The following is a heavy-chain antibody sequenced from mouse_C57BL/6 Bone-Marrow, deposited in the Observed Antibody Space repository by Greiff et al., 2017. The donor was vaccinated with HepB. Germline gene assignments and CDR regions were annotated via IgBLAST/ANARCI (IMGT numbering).Heavy chain of an antibody. Sequence: DVKLQESGGGLVQPGGSMKLSCVASGFTFSNYWMNWVRQSPEKGLEWVAQIRLKSDNYATHYAESVKGRFTISRDDSKSSVYLQMNNLRAEDTGIYYCISLITTVVGFDYWGQGTTLTVSS. CDR3: ISLITTVVGFDY. CDR1: GFTFSNYW. V-gene: IGHV6-3*01. D-gene: IGHD1-1*01. J-gene: IGHJ2*01. CDR2: IRLKSDNYAT.